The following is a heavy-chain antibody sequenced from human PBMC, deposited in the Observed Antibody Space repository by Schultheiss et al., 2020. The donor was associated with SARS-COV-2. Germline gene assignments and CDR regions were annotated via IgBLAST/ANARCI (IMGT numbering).Heavy chain of an antibody. V-gene: IGHV3-15*01. CDR1: GFTFSSYS. Sequence: GESLKISCAASGFTFSSYSMNWVRQAPGKGLEWVGRIKSKTDGGTTDYAAPVKGRFTISRDDSKNTLYLQMNSLKTEDTAVYYCTTGYSRTPRYYDFWSGYPSYGMDVWGQGITVTVSS. D-gene: IGHD3-3*01. J-gene: IGHJ6*02. CDR2: IKSKTDGGTT. CDR3: TTGYSRTPRYYDFWSGYPSYGMDV.